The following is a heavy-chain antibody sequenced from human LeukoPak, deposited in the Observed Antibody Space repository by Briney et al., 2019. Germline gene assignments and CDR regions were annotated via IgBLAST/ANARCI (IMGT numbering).Heavy chain of an antibody. CDR2: IWYDGSNK. Sequence: GGSLRLSCAASGFIFSSYGMYWVRQAPGKGLEWVAVIWYDGSNKYYADSVKGRFTISRDNSKNTLYLQMNSLRAEDTAVYYCARGTTYGYNLYWGQGTLVTVSS. D-gene: IGHD5-18*01. CDR1: GFIFSSYG. CDR3: ARGTTYGYNLY. J-gene: IGHJ4*02. V-gene: IGHV3-33*07.